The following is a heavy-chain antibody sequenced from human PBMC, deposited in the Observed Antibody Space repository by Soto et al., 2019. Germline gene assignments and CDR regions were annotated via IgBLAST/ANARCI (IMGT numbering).Heavy chain of an antibody. D-gene: IGHD6-13*01. CDR2: INPNTGGT. J-gene: IGHJ4*02. Sequence: ASVKVSCKLSGYTFTGYYIHWVRQAPGQGLEWMGWINPNTGGTNYAQKFQGRVTMTRDTSISTAYMELSRLRSDDTALYYCARDTRISAAGTLAYWGPGTLVPVSP. V-gene: IGHV1-2*02. CDR3: ARDTRISAAGTLAY. CDR1: GYTFTGYY.